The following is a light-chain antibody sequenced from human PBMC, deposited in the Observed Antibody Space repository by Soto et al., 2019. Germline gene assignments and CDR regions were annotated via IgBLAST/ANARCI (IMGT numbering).Light chain of an antibody. CDR1: SSDVGGYNY. CDR3: ISYTSSSPYV. J-gene: IGLJ1*01. V-gene: IGLV2-14*01. CDR2: EVS. Sequence: QSALTQPASVSGSPGQSITISCTGTSSDVGGYNYVSWYQQHPGKAPKLMIYEVSNRPSGVSNRFSGSKSGNTAALNISGLQAEDEADYYCISYTSSSPYVFGTGTKVTVL.